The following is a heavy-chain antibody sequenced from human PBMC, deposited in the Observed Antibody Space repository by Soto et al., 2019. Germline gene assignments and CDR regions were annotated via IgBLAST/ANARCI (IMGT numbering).Heavy chain of an antibody. V-gene: IGHV1-8*01. CDR1: GDTFTTYD. D-gene: IGHD3-10*01. Sequence: ASVKVSCKASGDTFTTYDINWVRQATGHGLEWMGWINPNSGNIGYAQRFQGRVTMTRDTAIRTAYMEVSSLRSDDTAVYYCARGRASGSYYLLDYWGQGALVTVSS. CDR3: ARGRASGSYYLLDY. CDR2: INPNSGNI. J-gene: IGHJ4*02.